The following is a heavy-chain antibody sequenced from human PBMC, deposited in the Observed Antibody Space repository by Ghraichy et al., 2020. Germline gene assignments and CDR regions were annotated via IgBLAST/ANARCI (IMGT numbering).Heavy chain of an antibody. J-gene: IGHJ6*02. Sequence: ASVKVSCKASGYTFTSYDINWVRQATGQGLEWMGWMNPNSGNTGYAQKFQGRVTMTRNTSISTAYMELSSLRSEDTAVYYCARGPLAPSQVLRFLEWFRNSGAGYYYYGMDVWGQGTTVTVSS. V-gene: IGHV1-8*01. CDR1: GYTFTSYD. CDR3: ARGPLAPSQVLRFLEWFRNSGAGYYYYGMDV. CDR2: MNPNSGNT. D-gene: IGHD3-3*01.